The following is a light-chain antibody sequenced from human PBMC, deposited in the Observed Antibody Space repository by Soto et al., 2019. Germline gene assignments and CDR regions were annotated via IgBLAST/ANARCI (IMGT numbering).Light chain of an antibody. CDR3: PQSVSPPLT. CDR2: GAS. CDR1: QNLNKF. V-gene: IGKV1-39*01. Sequence: DIQMTQSPSSLSASVGDRVTITCRASQNLNKFLNWYQQRPGKAPKSLIYGASSLRSGVPSRFSDSGFGTEFTLTISTLKPEDFGTYYCPQSVSPPLTFGGGTRLEIK. J-gene: IGKJ4*01.